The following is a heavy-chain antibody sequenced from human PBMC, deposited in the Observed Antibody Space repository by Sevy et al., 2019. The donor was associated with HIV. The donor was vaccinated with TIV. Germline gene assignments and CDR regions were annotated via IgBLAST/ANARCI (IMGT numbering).Heavy chain of an antibody. CDR1: GGSISSYY. CDR2: IYYSGST. V-gene: IGHV4-59*01. CDR3: ARGGGSYYFDY. J-gene: IGHJ4*02. D-gene: IGHD1-26*01. Sequence: SETLSLTCTVSGGSISSYYWSWIRQPPGKGLEWIGYIYYSGSTNYNPSLKSRVTISVDTSKNQFSLKLSSVTAADTAVYYCARGGGSYYFDYWGQGTLVTVSS.